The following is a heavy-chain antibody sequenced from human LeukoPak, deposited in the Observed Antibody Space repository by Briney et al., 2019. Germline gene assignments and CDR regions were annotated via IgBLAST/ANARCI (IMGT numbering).Heavy chain of an antibody. CDR1: GFTFSSYW. CDR2: INSDGSST. Sequence: GGSLRLSCAASGFTFSSYWMHWVRQAPGKGLVWVSRINSDGSSTSYADSVKGRFTISRDNAKNTLYLRMNSLRAEDTAVYYCASSGWYGSYFDYWGQGTLVTVSS. V-gene: IGHV3-74*01. D-gene: IGHD6-19*01. J-gene: IGHJ4*02. CDR3: ASSGWYGSYFDY.